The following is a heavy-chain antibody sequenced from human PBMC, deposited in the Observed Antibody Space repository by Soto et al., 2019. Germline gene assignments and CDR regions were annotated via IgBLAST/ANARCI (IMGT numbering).Heavy chain of an antibody. J-gene: IGHJ5*02. D-gene: IGHD1-7*01. Sequence: PGGSLRLSCAASGFTFSSYDMSWVRQAPGKGLEWVSTISGSGGSTYYADSVKGRFTISRDNSKNTLYLQMNSLRAEDTAVYYCAKGRLELPRPNWFDPWGQGTLVTVSS. CDR3: AKGRLELPRPNWFDP. V-gene: IGHV3-23*01. CDR1: GFTFSSYD. CDR2: ISGSGGST.